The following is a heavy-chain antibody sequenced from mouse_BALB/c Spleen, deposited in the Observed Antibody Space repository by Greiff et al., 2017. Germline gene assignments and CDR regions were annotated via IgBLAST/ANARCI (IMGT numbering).Heavy chain of an antibody. CDR1: GYSFTDYI. CDR3: ARFYDGYYWFAY. Sequence: VQLKQTGPELVKPGASVKISCKASGYSFTDYIMLWVKQSHGKSLEWIGNINPYYGSTSYNLKFKGKATLTVDKSSSTAYMQLNSLTSEDSAVYYCARFYDGYYWFAYWGQGTLVTVSA. D-gene: IGHD2-3*01. J-gene: IGHJ3*01. V-gene: IGHV1-39*01. CDR2: INPYYGST.